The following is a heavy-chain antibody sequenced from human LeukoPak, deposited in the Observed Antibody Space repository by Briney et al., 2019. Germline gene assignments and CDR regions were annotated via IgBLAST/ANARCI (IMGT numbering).Heavy chain of an antibody. Sequence: GGSLRLSCAASGFTFSSYWMRWVRQAPGKGLVWVSRINSDGSSTSYADSVKGRFTISRDNAKNTLYLQMNSLRAEDTAVYYCARDRDSGSYPHGGGFDPWGQGTLVTVPS. V-gene: IGHV3-74*01. CDR1: GFTFSSYW. CDR2: INSDGSST. CDR3: ARDRDSGSYPHGGGFDP. D-gene: IGHD1-26*01. J-gene: IGHJ5*02.